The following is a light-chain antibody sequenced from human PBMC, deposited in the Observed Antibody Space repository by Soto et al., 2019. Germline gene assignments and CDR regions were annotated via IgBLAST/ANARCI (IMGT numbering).Light chain of an antibody. Sequence: DIQMTQSPSSLSASVGDRVTITCRASQSISSYLNWYQQKPGKAPKLLIYAASSLQSGVPSRFSGSGSGTEFTLTISSLQSEDSAVYYCQQYNNWPTFGQGTKVDIK. V-gene: IGKV1-39*01. J-gene: IGKJ1*01. CDR1: QSISSY. CDR2: AAS. CDR3: QQYNNWPT.